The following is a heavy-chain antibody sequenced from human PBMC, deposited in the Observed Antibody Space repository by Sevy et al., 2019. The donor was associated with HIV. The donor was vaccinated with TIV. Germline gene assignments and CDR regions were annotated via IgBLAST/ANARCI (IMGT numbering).Heavy chain of an antibody. D-gene: IGHD6-25*01. J-gene: IGHJ4*02. V-gene: IGHV1-2*02. CDR3: ATEGFPLAAVTGVISGSDD. CDR2: INVNSGGK. CDR1: GYTFSVYY. Sequence: ASVKVSCKASGYTFSVYYMHWVRQAPGQGLEWMGWINVNSGGKNYARDFRGRVTMARDTSISTAYMELLGLTFDDTAVYYRATEGFPLAAVTGVISGSDDWDQGPLVTVSS.